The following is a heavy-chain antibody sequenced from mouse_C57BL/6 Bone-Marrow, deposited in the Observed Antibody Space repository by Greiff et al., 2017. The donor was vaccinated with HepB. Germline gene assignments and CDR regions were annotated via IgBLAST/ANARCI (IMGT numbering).Heavy chain of an antibody. D-gene: IGHD3-2*02. CDR3: ARRRQLRLLDFYFDY. V-gene: IGHV1-58*01. CDR1: GYTFTSYG. J-gene: IGHJ2*01. Sequence: VHVKQSGAELVRPGSSVKMSCKTSGYTFTSYGINWVKQRPGQGLEWIGYIYIGNGYTEYNEKFKGKATLTSDTSSSTAYMQLSSLTSEDSAIYFCARRRQLRLLDFYFDYWGQGTTLTVSS. CDR2: IYIGNGYT.